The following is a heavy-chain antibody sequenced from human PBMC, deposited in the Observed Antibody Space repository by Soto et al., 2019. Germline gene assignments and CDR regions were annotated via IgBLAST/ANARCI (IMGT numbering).Heavy chain of an antibody. D-gene: IGHD6-6*01. V-gene: IGHV4-31*03. CDR2: IDYSGST. Sequence: QVQLQESGPGLVKPSQTLSLTCTVSGVSIRSGGFYWNRIRQLPGKGLEWIGYIDYSGSTYSTPSLDRRATISVDTSKNHFSLNVRSVTAADTAVYYCARQGSSSSAYYFDFWGQGIQVTVSS. CDR1: GVSIRSGGFY. J-gene: IGHJ4*02. CDR3: ARQGSSSSAYYFDF.